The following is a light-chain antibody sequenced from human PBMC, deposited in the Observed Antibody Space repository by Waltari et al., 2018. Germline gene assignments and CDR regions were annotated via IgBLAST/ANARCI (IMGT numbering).Light chain of an antibody. J-gene: IGLJ3*02. CDR3: SSYAGSVV. V-gene: IGLV2-23*02. Sequence: QSALTQPASVSGSRGQSITISCTGSSSDIGRYNVVSWYQPHPGKAPKLLIYGVNNRPSGVSNRFSGSKSGNTASLTISGLQAEDEADYYCSSYAGSVVFGGGTKLTVL. CDR1: SSDIGRYNV. CDR2: GVN.